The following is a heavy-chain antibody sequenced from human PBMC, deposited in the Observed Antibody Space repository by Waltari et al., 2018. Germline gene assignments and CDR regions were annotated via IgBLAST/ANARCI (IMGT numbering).Heavy chain of an antibody. D-gene: IGHD3-3*01. CDR3: ARHTRNSIFGVVTFFDY. Sequence: QVQLQESGPGLVKPSETLSLTCTVSGGSISSYYWSWIRQPPGKGLEWIGYIYYSGSTNYNPSLKRRVTISVDTSKNQFSLKLSSVTAADTAVYYCARHTRNSIFGVVTFFDYWGQGTLVTVSS. J-gene: IGHJ4*02. CDR1: GGSISSYY. CDR2: IYYSGST. V-gene: IGHV4-59*08.